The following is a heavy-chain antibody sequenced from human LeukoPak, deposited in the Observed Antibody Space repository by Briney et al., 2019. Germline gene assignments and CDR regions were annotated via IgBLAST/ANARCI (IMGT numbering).Heavy chain of an antibody. CDR2: IKYCGSEK. D-gene: IGHD5-18*01. CDR3: ARAEGYSYAFYFVY. Sequence: HPGGSLRLTCAASGFTFSSYWMTWVRRPPGKGLEWVANIKYCGSEKYYADSVKGRFTISRDNAKNSLYLQMNSLRAEDTAVYFCARAEGYSYAFYFVYWGQGTLVTVSS. J-gene: IGHJ4*02. V-gene: IGHV3-7*04. CDR1: GFTFSSYW.